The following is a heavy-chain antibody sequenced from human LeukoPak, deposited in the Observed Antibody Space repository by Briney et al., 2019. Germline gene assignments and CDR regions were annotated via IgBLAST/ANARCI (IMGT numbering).Heavy chain of an antibody. CDR2: IRSSSSVM. J-gene: IGHJ4*03. Sequence: GGSLRLSCAASGFTFSSYGMSWVRQAPGKGLEWVSYIRSSSSVMYYADSVKGRFTISRDNAKSSLYLQMSSLRDEDTAVYYCARARGYNHGPQDYYFDYWGQGTTVTVSS. D-gene: IGHD5-18*01. V-gene: IGHV3-48*02. CDR3: ARARGYNHGPQDYYFDY. CDR1: GFTFSSYG.